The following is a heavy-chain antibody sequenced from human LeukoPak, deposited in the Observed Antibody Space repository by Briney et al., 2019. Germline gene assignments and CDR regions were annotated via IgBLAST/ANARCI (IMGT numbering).Heavy chain of an antibody. CDR2: IYYSGST. J-gene: IGHJ5*02. CDR1: GGSISSSSYY. V-gene: IGHV4-39*01. Sequence: SETLSLTCTVSGGSISSSSYYWGWIRQPPGKGLEWIGSIYYSGSTYYNPSLKSRVTISVDTSKNQFSLKLSSVTAADTAVYYCARQGVAASPFRFDPWGQGTLVTVSS. D-gene: IGHD2-15*01. CDR3: ARQGVAASPFRFDP.